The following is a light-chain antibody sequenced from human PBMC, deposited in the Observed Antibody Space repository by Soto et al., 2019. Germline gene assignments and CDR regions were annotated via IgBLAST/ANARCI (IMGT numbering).Light chain of an antibody. CDR1: QSVSSSY. CDR3: QQYRT. J-gene: IGKJ1*01. Sequence: EIVLTQSPGTLSLSPGERATLSCRASQSVSSSYLAWYQQKPGQAPRLLIYGASSRATGIPDRFSGSGSGIDFTLTISRLEPEDFAVYYCQQYRTFGQGTKVDIK. V-gene: IGKV3-20*01. CDR2: GAS.